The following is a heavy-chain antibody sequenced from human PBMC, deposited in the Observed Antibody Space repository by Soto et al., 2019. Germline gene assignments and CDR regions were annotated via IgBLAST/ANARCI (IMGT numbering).Heavy chain of an antibody. CDR2: MTSDTKTI. CDR1: GFRFNIYS. D-gene: IGHD6-19*01. J-gene: IGHJ4*02. CDR3: ARSVEGHFDY. V-gene: IGHV3-48*02. Sequence: EVQLVESGGGLVQPGGSLRLSCAASGFRFNIYSMNWVRQAPGKGLEWAAYMTSDTKTIKYAESVKGRFTISRDNDNYLGYLQMNSLRDEDTAVYYCARSVEGHFDYWGQGTVVTVSA.